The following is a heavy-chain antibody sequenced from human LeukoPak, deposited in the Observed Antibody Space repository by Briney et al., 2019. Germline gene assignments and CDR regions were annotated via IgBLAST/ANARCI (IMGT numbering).Heavy chain of an antibody. J-gene: IGHJ4*02. CDR3: ARVGYYDSSGYSY. V-gene: IGHV1-69*05. Sequence: ASVKVSCKASGGTFSSYAISWVRQAPGQGLEWMGGIIPIFGTANYAQKFHGRVTITTDESTSTAYMELSSLRSEDTAVYYCARVGYYDSSGYSYWGQGTLVTVSS. D-gene: IGHD3-22*01. CDR1: GGTFSSYA. CDR2: IIPIFGTA.